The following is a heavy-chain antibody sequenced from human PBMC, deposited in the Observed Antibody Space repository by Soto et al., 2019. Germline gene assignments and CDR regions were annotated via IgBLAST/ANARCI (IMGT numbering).Heavy chain of an antibody. Sequence: SVEVSCRASGGTFSGYASSWVRQAPGQGLEWMGGIIPIFGTANYAQKFQGRVTITADESTSTAYMELSSLRSEDTAVYYCARAGIAAAGIYYYYYGMDVWGQGTTVTVSS. CDR3: ARAGIAAAGIYYYYYGMDV. J-gene: IGHJ6*02. D-gene: IGHD6-13*01. CDR2: IIPIFGTA. V-gene: IGHV1-69*13. CDR1: GGTFSGYA.